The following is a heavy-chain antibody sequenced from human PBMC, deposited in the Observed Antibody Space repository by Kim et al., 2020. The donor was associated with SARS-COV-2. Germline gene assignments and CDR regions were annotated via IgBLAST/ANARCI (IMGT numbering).Heavy chain of an antibody. V-gene: IGHV3-30*07. Sequence: DSVNSRFTIYRDNATNTLYLQMNSLRAEDTAVYYCARATKVIPMILPLYYWGQGALVTVSS. J-gene: IGHJ4*02. D-gene: IGHD3-22*01. CDR3: ARATKVIPMILPLYY.